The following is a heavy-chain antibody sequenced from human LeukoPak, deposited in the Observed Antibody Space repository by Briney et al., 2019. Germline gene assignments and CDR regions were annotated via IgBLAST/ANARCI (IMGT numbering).Heavy chain of an antibody. CDR2: ISASGVGT. V-gene: IGHV3-23*01. CDR3: AKDRTGYSGYGYYYYYMDV. J-gene: IGHJ6*03. Sequence: PGGSLRLSCAASGFAFSNYAVAWVRQAPGKWLEWVSGISASGVGTYYADSVKGRFTISRDNSKNTLYLQMDSLRAEDTALYYCAKDRTGYSGYGYYYYYMDVWGKGTTVTVSS. D-gene: IGHD5-12*01. CDR1: GFAFSNYA.